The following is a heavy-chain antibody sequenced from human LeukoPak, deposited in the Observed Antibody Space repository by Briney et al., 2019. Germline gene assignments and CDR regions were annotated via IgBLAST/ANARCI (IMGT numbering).Heavy chain of an antibody. CDR3: ARDKLQRLVSP. V-gene: IGHV3-21*01. CDR1: GLTFSSYS. CDR2: ISSSSSYI. D-gene: IGHD6-13*01. Sequence: GSLRLSCAASGLTFSSYSMNWVRQAPGKGLEWVSSISSSSSYIYYADSVKGRFTISRDNAKNSLYLQMNSLRAEDTAVYYCARDKLQRLVSPWGQGTLVTVSS. J-gene: IGHJ5*02.